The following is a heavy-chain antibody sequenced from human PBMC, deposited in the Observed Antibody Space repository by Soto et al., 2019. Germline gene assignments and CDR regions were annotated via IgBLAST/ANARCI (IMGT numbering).Heavy chain of an antibody. CDR2: ISGSGGST. D-gene: IGHD5-18*01. Sequence: GGSLRLSCAASGFTFSSYAMSWVRQAPGKGLEWVSAISGSGGSTYYADSVKGRFTISRDNSKNTLYLQMNSLRDEDTAVYYCARDRGYTYGFDFWGQGALVTVSS. CDR1: GFTFSSYA. CDR3: ARDRGYTYGFDF. J-gene: IGHJ4*02. V-gene: IGHV3-23*01.